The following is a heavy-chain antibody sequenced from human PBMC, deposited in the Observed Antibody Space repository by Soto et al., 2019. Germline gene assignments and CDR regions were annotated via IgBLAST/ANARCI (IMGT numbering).Heavy chain of an antibody. CDR1: YGSISSYY. Sequence: QVQLQESGPGLVKPSETLSLTCTVSYGSISSYYWSWIRQPPGKGLEWIGYIYYSGSTNYNPSLKSRVTISVDTSKNQFSLKLSSVTAADTAVYNCARQGPYGMDVWGQGTTVTVSS. CDR3: ARQGPYGMDV. CDR2: IYYSGST. V-gene: IGHV4-59*08. J-gene: IGHJ6*02.